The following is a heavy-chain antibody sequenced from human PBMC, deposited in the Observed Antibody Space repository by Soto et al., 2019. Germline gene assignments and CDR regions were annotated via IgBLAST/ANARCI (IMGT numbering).Heavy chain of an antibody. CDR2: FYYSGST. V-gene: IGHV4-39*07. J-gene: IGHJ4*02. CDR3: ARDKITGLFDY. Sequence: SETLSLTCTVSGGSISSGPYSWGWIRQPPGKGLEWIGTFYYSGSTNYNPSLKSRVTISVDTSKNQFSLKLTSVTAADTAVYYCARDKITGLFDYWGQGTLVTVSS. CDR1: GGSISSGPYS. D-gene: IGHD2-8*02.